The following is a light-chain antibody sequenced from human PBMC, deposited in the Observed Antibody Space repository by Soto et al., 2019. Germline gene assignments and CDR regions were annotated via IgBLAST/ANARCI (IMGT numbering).Light chain of an antibody. Sequence: EIVLTQSPGTLSLSPGERATLSCRASQRVSSNNLAWYQQRPGQAPRAVIYGASTRATGIPERFSGSGSGTDFTLTISRLEPEDFAVYYCQQYGRSPFTFGPGTKVDIK. CDR1: QRVSSNN. CDR2: GAS. J-gene: IGKJ3*01. CDR3: QQYGRSPFT. V-gene: IGKV3-20*01.